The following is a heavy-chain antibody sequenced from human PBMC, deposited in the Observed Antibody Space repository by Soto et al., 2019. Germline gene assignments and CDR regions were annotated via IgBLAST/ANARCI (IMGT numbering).Heavy chain of an antibody. CDR2: IYYSGST. D-gene: IGHD2-8*01. CDR3: AMGVRAFDI. V-gene: IGHV4-59*01. J-gene: IGHJ3*02. CDR1: GGSISGYY. Sequence: SETLSLTCTVSGGSISGYYWSWIRQPPGKGLEWIGYIYYSGSTNYNPSLKSRVTISVDTSKNQFSLNLSSVTAADTAVYYCAMGVRAFDIWGQGTMVTVSS.